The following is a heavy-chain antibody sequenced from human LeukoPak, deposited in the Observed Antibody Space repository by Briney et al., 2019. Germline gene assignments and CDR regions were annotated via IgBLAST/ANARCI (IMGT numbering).Heavy chain of an antibody. CDR3: ARERIAAAGTGFDY. CDR1: GGSISPYY. J-gene: IGHJ4*02. Sequence: KSSETLSLTCTVSGGSISPYYWSWIRQPPGKGLEWIGYIHYSGSTNYNPSLKSRVSMSVDTSKNQFSLKLNSVTAADTAVYYCARERIAAAGTGFDYWGQGTLVTVSS. V-gene: IGHV4-59*01. D-gene: IGHD6-13*01. CDR2: IHYSGST.